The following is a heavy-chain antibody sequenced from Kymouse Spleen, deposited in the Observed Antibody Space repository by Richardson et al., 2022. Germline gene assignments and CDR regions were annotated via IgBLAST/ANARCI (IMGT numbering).Heavy chain of an antibody. V-gene: IGHV6-1*01. Sequence: QVQLQQSGPGLVKPSQTLSLTCAISGDSVSSNSAAWNWIRQSPSRGLEWLGRTYYRSKWYNDYAVSVKSRITINPDTSKNQFSLQLNSVTPEDTAVYYCARQGELLRGDYYYYYGMDVWGQGTTVTVSS. CDR1: GDSVSSNSAA. D-gene: IGHD1-26*01. CDR2: TYYRSKWYN. CDR3: ARQGELLRGDYYYYYGMDV. J-gene: IGHJ6*02.